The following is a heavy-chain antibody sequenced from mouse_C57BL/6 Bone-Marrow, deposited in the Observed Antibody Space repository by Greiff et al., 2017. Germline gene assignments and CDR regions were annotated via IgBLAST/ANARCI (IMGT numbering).Heavy chain of an antibody. Sequence: QVQLQQPGAELVKPGASVRMSCKASGNTFTSYWLTWVKRSPGQGLEWIGDIYPGSGSTNYNEKFKSKATLTVDTSSSTAYMQLSSLTSEDSAVYYCARPYYSNYWYFDVWGTGTTVTVSS. V-gene: IGHV1-55*01. J-gene: IGHJ1*03. CDR3: ARPYYSNYWYFDV. CDR2: IYPGSGST. D-gene: IGHD2-5*01. CDR1: GNTFTSYW.